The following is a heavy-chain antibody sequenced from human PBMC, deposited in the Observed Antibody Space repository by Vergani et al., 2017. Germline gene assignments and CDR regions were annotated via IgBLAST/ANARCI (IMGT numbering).Heavy chain of an antibody. D-gene: IGHD2-2*01. J-gene: IGHJ4*02. CDR2: ISSSGSTI. Sequence: VQLVESGGGLVKPGGSLRLSCAASGFTFSDYYMSWIRQAPGKGLEWVSYISSSGSTIYYADSVKGRFTISMYNAKNSLYLQMNSLRAEDTAVYYCARDPPLCSSTSCXFDYWGQGTLVTVSS. V-gene: IGHV3-11*01. CDR1: GFTFSDYY. CDR3: ARDPPLCSSTSCXFDY.